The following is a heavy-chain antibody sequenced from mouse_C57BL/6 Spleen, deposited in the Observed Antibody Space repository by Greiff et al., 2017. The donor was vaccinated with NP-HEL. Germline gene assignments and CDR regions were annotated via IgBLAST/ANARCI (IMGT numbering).Heavy chain of an antibody. D-gene: IGHD2-5*01. V-gene: IGHV5-17*01. CDR3: ASGGGYSNYVYY. Sequence: EVKVVESGGGLVKPGGSLKLSCAASGFTFSDYGMHWVRQAPEKGLEWVAYISSGSSTIYYADTVKGRFTISRDNAKNTLFLQMTSLRSEDTAMYYCASGGGYSNYVYYWGQGTTLTVSS. J-gene: IGHJ2*01. CDR1: GFTFSDYG. CDR2: ISSGSSTI.